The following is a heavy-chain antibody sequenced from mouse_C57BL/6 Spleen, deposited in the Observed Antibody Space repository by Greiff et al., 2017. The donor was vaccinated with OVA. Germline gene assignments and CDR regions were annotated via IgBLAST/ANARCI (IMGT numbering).Heavy chain of an antibody. Sequence: QVQLQQSGAELVRPGTSVKLSCKASGYTFTSYWMHWVKQRPGQGLEWIGVIDPSDSYTNYNQKFKGKATLTVDTSSSTAYMQLSSLTSEDSAVYYCAREYYSNYPYAMDYWGQGTSVTVSS. V-gene: IGHV1-59*01. CDR2: IDPSDSYT. CDR1: GYTFTSYW. CDR3: AREYYSNYPYAMDY. J-gene: IGHJ4*01. D-gene: IGHD2-5*01.